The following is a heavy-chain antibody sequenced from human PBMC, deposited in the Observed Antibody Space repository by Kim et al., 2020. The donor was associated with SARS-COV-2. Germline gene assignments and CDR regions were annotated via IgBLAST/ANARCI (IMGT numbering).Heavy chain of an antibody. V-gene: IGHV4-59*08. CDR2: IYYSGST. Sequence: SETLSLTCTVSGGSISSYSWSWIRQPPGKGLEWIGYIYYSGSTNYNPSLKSRVTISVDTSKNQISLKLSSVTAADTAVYYCARHSIPAGLHPLYYFDYWGQGTLVTVSS. CDR3: ARHSIPAGLHPLYYFDY. J-gene: IGHJ4*02. CDR1: GGSISSYS. D-gene: IGHD6-6*01.